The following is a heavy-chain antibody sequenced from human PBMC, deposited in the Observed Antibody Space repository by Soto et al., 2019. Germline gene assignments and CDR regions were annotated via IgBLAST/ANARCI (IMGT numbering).Heavy chain of an antibody. J-gene: IGHJ4*02. D-gene: IGHD4-4*01. CDR1: GGSISSSSYY. CDR2: IYYSGST. Sequence: QLQLQESGPGLVKPSETLSLTCTVSGGSISSSSYYWGWIRQPPGKGLEWIGSIYYSGSTYYNPSLKSLVTISVDTSKNQFALQLRSVTAADPAVYYCETQTTVTTFDDWGQGTLVTVSS. V-gene: IGHV4-39*01. CDR3: ETQTTVTTFDD.